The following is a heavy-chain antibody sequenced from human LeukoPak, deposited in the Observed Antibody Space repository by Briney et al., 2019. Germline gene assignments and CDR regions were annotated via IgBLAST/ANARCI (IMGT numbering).Heavy chain of an antibody. D-gene: IGHD1-1*01. V-gene: IGHV3-23*01. CDR1: GFTFSSCA. Sequence: GGSLRLSCAASGFTFSSCAMTWVRQAPGKGLEWVSAITGSGGGTTYYADSVKGRFTISGDNSKNTFYLQMHSLRAEDTAIYYCAKGRAGGWNGGGCWGQGTLVTVSS. CDR2: ITGSGGGTT. CDR3: AKGRAGGWNGGGC. J-gene: IGHJ4*02.